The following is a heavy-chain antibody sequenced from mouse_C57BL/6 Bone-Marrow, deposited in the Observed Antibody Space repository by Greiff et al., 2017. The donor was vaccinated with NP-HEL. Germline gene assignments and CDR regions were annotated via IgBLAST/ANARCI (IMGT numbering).Heavy chain of an antibody. CDR3: ARGDY. J-gene: IGHJ2*01. Sequence: DVKLQESGPGLVKPSQSLSLTCSVTGYSITSGYYWNWIRQPPGNKLEWMGYISYDGSNNYNPSLKNRISITRDTSKNQFFLKLNSVTTEDTATYYCARGDYWGQGTTLTVSS. CDR2: ISYDGSN. CDR1: GYSITSGYY. V-gene: IGHV3-6*01.